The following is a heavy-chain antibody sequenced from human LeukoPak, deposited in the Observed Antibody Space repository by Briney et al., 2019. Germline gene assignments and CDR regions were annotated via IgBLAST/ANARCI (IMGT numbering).Heavy chain of an antibody. V-gene: IGHV4-34*01. D-gene: IGHD4-23*01. CDR1: GGSFSGVY. J-gene: IGHJ4*02. CDR3: ARAPGGTDGGKGKYYFDY. CDR2: ISHSGST. Sequence: PSQTLSLTCAVYGGSFSGVYWSWIRQPPGQGREWIGEISHSGSTNYNPYLKRRVTISVDTSKDQFSLQLSSVTAAVTAVYYCARAPGGTDGGKGKYYFDYWGQGTLVTVSS.